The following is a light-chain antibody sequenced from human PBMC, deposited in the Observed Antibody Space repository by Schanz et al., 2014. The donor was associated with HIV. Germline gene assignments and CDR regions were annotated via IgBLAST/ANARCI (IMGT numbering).Light chain of an antibody. Sequence: QSALTQPPSASGSPGQSVTISCTGTSSDVGGYNFVSWYQQHPGKAPKLMIYDVSNRPSGVSNRFSGSKSANTASLTISGLQAEDEADYYCSSYTSSSTVVFRGGTKLTVL. CDR1: SSDVGGYNF. CDR3: SSYTSSSTVV. V-gene: IGLV2-14*01. CDR2: DVS. J-gene: IGLJ2*01.